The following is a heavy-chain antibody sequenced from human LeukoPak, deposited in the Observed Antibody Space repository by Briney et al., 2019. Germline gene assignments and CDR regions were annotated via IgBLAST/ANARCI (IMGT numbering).Heavy chain of an antibody. CDR1: GFTVSGNY. D-gene: IGHD4-23*01. CDR3: ARRAGGYSHPYDY. J-gene: IGHJ4*02. Sequence: GGSLRLSCAVSGFTVSGNYMSWIRQAPGKGLEWVSLIYSDDTTLYADSVKGRFTISRDISKNTLYLQMSSLRAEDAAVYYCARRAGGYSHPYDYWGQGVLVTVSS. V-gene: IGHV3-53*01. CDR2: IYSDDTT.